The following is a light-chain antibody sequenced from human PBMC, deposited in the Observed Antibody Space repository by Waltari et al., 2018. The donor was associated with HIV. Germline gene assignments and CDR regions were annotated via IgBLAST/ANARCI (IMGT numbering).Light chain of an antibody. J-gene: IGLJ1*01. CDR1: NSDVGKYDF. CDR3: CSYAGGPFV. V-gene: IGLV2-23*02. CDR2: DVN. Sequence: QSALTQPASVSGSPGQSVNMSCTGRNSDVGKYDFVSWYQHNPGPAPHLIIYDVNTRPSGVSLRFSGSKSGNTASLTISGLQAEDEANYYCCSYAGGPFVFGSGT.